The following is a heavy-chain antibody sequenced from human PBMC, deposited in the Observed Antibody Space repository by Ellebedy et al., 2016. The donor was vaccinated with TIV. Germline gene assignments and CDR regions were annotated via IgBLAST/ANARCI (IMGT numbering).Heavy chain of an antibody. D-gene: IGHD2-15*01. CDR3: ARTLGYCSGGSCHNFDY. V-gene: IGHV3-33*01. CDR2: IWYDGSNK. CDR1: GFTFSSYG. Sequence: GGSLRLXCAASGFTFSSYGMHWVRQAPGKGLEWVAVIWYDGSNKYYADSVKGRFTISRDNSKNTLYLQMNSLRAEDTAVYYCARTLGYCSGGSCHNFDYWGQGTLVTVSS. J-gene: IGHJ4*02.